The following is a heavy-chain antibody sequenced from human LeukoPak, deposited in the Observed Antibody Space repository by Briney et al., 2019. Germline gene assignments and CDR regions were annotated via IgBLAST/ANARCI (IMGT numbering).Heavy chain of an antibody. J-gene: IGHJ2*01. CDR1: GGSISSYY. Sequence: PSETLSLTCTVSGGSISSYYWSWIRQPAGKGLEWIGVTFTSGSTNYNPSLKSRVTMSVDTSKNQFSLKLSSVTAADTAVYYCARDLPRENFDLWGRGTLVTVSS. CDR2: TFTSGST. D-gene: IGHD1-26*01. V-gene: IGHV4-4*07. CDR3: ARDLPRENFDL.